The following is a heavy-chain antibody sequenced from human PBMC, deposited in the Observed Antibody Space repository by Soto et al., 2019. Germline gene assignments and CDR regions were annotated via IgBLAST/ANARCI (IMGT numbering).Heavy chain of an antibody. J-gene: IGHJ5*02. D-gene: IGHD6-19*01. V-gene: IGHV3-23*01. CDR3: AKGQIVVGTGNWLAP. Sequence: EVQLLESGGGLVQPGGSLRLSCAASEFTFNTYAMSWVRQAPGKGLEWVSAISGSGISTFYADSVQGRFTISRDNSKKTLYLHMNRLRAEDTAVYYCAKGQIVVGTGNWLAPWGQGTLVTVSS. CDR2: ISGSGIST. CDR1: EFTFNTYA.